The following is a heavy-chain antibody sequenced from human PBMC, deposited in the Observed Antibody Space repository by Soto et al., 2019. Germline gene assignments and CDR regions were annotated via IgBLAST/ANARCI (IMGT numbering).Heavy chain of an antibody. Sequence: ASVKVSCKASGYTFTTYTMHWVRQAPGQGLEWMGWINAGNGKTQYSQKFQGRVTITRDTSASTAYMELSGLRSEDTAVYYCARQFITGTSLLRFGPWGQGALVTVSS. CDR1: GYTFTTYT. J-gene: IGHJ5*02. V-gene: IGHV1-3*01. CDR3: ARQFITGTSLLRFGP. CDR2: INAGNGKT. D-gene: IGHD1-7*01.